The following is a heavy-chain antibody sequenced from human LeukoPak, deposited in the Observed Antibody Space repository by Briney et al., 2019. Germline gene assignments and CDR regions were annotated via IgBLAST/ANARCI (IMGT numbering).Heavy chain of an antibody. D-gene: IGHD5-12*01. CDR3: AKGSGYEHNYYYCYMDV. J-gene: IGHJ6*03. Sequence: PGGSLRLSCAASGFSFSSYGTHWVRQAPGKGLEWVAFIRYVGSHKYYADSVQGRSTISRDNSKNTLYLQMNSLRAEDTAVYYCAKGSGYEHNYYYCYMDVWGKGTTVTISS. V-gene: IGHV3-30*02. CDR1: GFSFSSYG. CDR2: IRYVGSHK.